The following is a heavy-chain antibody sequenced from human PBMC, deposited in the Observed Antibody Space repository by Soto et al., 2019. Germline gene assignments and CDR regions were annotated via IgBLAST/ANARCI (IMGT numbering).Heavy chain of an antibody. CDR2: IYSSGNT. Sequence: SETLSLTCTVSGASVSSDNYYWTWIRQPPGKYLEWIGYIYSSGNTNYNPSLRSRVTMSKDTSKNQFSLKLSSVTAADTAVYYCARRVTGGGERFDPWGQGTLVTVSS. V-gene: IGHV4-30-4*01. CDR3: ARRVTGGGERFDP. CDR1: GASVSSDNYY. D-gene: IGHD7-27*01. J-gene: IGHJ5*02.